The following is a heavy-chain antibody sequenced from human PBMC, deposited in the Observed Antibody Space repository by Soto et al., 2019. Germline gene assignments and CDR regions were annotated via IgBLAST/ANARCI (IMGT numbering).Heavy chain of an antibody. CDR2: IWHDGNNK. V-gene: IGHV3-33*01. Sequence: GSLRLSCAASGFTFSNYGMHWVRQAPGKGLEWVAIIWHDGNNKYYADSVRGRFIISRDNSKNRLYLQMNSLRAEDTAVYYCASDLVGASDSYGLDVWGQGTPVTVSS. D-gene: IGHD1-26*01. CDR3: ASDLVGASDSYGLDV. CDR1: GFTFSNYG. J-gene: IGHJ6*02.